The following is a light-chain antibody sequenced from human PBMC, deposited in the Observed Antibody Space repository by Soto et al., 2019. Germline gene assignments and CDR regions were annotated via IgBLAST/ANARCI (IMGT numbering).Light chain of an antibody. Sequence: VVMTQSPLSLPVTLGQPASISCRSSQSLVYSDGNTYLNWFQQRPGQSPRRLIYKVSNRDSGVPDRVSGSGSGTDFTLKISRVEAEDVGVYYCMQATHGTRTFGQGTTLEIK. CDR1: QSLVYSDGNTY. CDR2: KVS. CDR3: MQATHGTRT. V-gene: IGKV2-30*01. J-gene: IGKJ2*01.